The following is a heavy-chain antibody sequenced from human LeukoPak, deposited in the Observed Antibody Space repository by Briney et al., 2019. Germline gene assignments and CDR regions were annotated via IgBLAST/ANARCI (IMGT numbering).Heavy chain of an antibody. CDR2: ISYDGSNK. D-gene: IGHD1-26*01. J-gene: IGHJ4*02. CDR3: AKNSGSYSLDY. CDR1: GFTFSSYG. Sequence: PGRSLRLSCAASGFTFSSYGMHWVRQAPGKGLEWVAVISYDGSNKYYADSVKGRFTISRDNSKNTLYLQMNSLRAEDTAVYYCAKNSGSYSLDYWGQGTLLTVSS. V-gene: IGHV3-30*18.